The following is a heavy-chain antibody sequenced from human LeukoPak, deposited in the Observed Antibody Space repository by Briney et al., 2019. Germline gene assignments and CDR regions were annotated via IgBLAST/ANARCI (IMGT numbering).Heavy chain of an antibody. V-gene: IGHV1-69*01. J-gene: IGHJ5*02. D-gene: IGHD2-2*02. CDR3: ARSKVPEYCSSTSCYTQNWFDP. Sequence: SVKVSCKASGGTFSSYAISWVRQAPGQGLEWMGGIIPIFGTANYAQKFQGRVTITADESTSTAYMELSSLRSEDTAVYYCARSKVPEYCSSTSCYTQNWFDPWGQGTLVTVSS. CDR1: GGTFSSYA. CDR2: IIPIFGTA.